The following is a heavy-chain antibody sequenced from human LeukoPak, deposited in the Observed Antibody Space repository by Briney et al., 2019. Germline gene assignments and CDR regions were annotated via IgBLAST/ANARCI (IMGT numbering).Heavy chain of an antibody. V-gene: IGHV1-2*02. CDR2: INPNSGGT. D-gene: IGHD2-2*01. CDR3: AIRGAYCSSTSCYGGVDY. CDR1: GYTFTGYY. Sequence: ASVKVSCKASGYTFTGYYMHWVRQAPGQGLEWMGWINPNSGGTNYAQKFQGRVTMTRDTSISTAYMELSRLRSDDTAVYYCAIRGAYCSSTSCYGGVDYWGQGTLVTVSS. J-gene: IGHJ4*02.